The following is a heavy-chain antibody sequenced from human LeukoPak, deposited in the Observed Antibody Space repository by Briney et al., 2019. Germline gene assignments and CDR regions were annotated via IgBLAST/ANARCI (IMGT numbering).Heavy chain of an antibody. CDR3: ARDLDGDRGSGADY. Sequence: GGSLRLSCAASGFTFSSYWMSWVRQAPGKGLEWVSYISSSSSYTNYADSVKGRFTISRDNAKNSLYLQMNSLRAEDTAVYYCARDLDGDRGSGADYWGQGTLVTVSS. J-gene: IGHJ4*02. V-gene: IGHV3-21*05. CDR1: GFTFSSYW. D-gene: IGHD4-17*01. CDR2: ISSSSSYT.